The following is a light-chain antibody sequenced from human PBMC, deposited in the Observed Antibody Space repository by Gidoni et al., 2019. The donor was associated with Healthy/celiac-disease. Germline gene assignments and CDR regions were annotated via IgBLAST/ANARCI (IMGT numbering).Light chain of an antibody. J-gene: IGLJ2*01. V-gene: IGLV1-40*01. Sequence: QSVLTHPPSVSGAPGQGVTISCTGSSSNIGAGYDVHWYQQLPGTAPKLLIYGNSNRPSGVPDRFSGSKSGTSASLAITGLQAEDEADYYCQSYDSSLSGVVFGGGTKLTVL. CDR2: GNS. CDR3: QSYDSSLSGVV. CDR1: SSNIGAGYD.